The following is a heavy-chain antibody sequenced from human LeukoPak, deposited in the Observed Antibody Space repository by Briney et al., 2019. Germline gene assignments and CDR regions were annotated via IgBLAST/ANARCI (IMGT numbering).Heavy chain of an antibody. Sequence: GGSLRLSCAASGFTFSSNGMHWVRQAPGKGLEWVSAISGSGGSTYYADSVKGRFTISRDNSKNTLYLQMNSLRAEDTAVYYCAKNDQWLVPYYFDYWGQGTLVTVSS. CDR2: ISGSGGST. J-gene: IGHJ4*02. V-gene: IGHV3-23*01. CDR3: AKNDQWLVPYYFDY. CDR1: GFTFSSNG. D-gene: IGHD6-19*01.